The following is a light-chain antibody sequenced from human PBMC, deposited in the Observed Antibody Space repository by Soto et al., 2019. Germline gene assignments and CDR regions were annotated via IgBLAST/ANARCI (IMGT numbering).Light chain of an antibody. J-gene: IGKJ4*01. CDR1: QSVSSSY. CDR3: EQDGCSPLT. Sequence: EIVLTQSPGTLSLSPGERATLSCRASQSVSSSYLAWYQQKPGHTPRLLISGASTRATGIPDRFSGSGSGTDFTLTISRLEPEDCAVYDCEQDGCSPLTFGGGTKVLIK. CDR2: GAS. V-gene: IGKV3-20*01.